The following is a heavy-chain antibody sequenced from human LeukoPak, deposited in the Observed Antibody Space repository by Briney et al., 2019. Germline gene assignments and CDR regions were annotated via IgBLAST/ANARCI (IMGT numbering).Heavy chain of an antibody. Sequence: PGGSLRLSCAASGFTFSSYEMNWVCQAPGKGLEWVSYISSSGSTIYYADSVKGRFTISRDNAKNSLYLQMNSLRAEDTAVYYCARDPPYYDILTGYQNWFDPWGQGTLVTVSS. CDR1: GFTFSSYE. CDR3: ARDPPYYDILTGYQNWFDP. CDR2: ISSSGSTI. D-gene: IGHD3-9*01. V-gene: IGHV3-48*03. J-gene: IGHJ5*02.